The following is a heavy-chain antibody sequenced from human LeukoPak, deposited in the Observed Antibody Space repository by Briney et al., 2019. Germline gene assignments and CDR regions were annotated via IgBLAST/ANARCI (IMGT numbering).Heavy chain of an antibody. Sequence: WASVKISCKASGYTFRSYYMSRVRQAPGQGLEWMGIINPSGGSTTYTQKFQGRVTMTRDTSTKTIYMELSSLRSEDTAVYYCARGGGYGSGPYWGQGTLVTVSS. CDR3: ARGGGYGSGPY. CDR1: GYTFRSYY. V-gene: IGHV1-46*01. D-gene: IGHD3-10*01. J-gene: IGHJ4*02. CDR2: INPSGGST.